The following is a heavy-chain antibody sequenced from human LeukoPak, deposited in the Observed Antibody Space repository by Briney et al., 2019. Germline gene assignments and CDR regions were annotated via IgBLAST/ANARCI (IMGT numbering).Heavy chain of an antibody. CDR3: ARGADQPIGFGEQTQDLYYYYMDV. Sequence: PSETLSLTCTVSGGSISSGSYYWSWIRQPAGKGLEWIGRIYTSGSTNYNPSLKSRVTISVDTSKNQFSLKLSSVTAADTAVYYCARGADQPIGFGEQTQDLYYYYMDVWGKGTTVTVSS. D-gene: IGHD3-10*01. CDR2: IYTSGST. CDR1: GGSISSGSYY. V-gene: IGHV4-61*02. J-gene: IGHJ6*03.